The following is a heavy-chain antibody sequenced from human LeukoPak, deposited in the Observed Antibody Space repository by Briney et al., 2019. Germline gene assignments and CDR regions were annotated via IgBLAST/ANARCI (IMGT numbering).Heavy chain of an antibody. Sequence: ASVKVSCKASGYTFTSYGISWVRQAPGQGLERMGWISAYNGNTNYAQKLQGRVTMTTDTSTSTAYMELRSLRSDDTAVYYCAREGYYDSSGYLNYWGQGTLVTVSS. CDR2: ISAYNGNT. CDR1: GYTFTSYG. CDR3: AREGYYDSSGYLNY. V-gene: IGHV1-18*01. J-gene: IGHJ4*02. D-gene: IGHD3-22*01.